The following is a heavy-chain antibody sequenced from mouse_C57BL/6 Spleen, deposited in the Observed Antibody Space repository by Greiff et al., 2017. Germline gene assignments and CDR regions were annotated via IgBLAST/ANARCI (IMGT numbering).Heavy chain of an antibody. D-gene: IGHD1-1*01. Sequence: VKLMESGAELVKPGASVKISCKASGYAFSSYWMNWVKQRPGKGLEWIGQIYPGDGDTNYNGKFKGKATLTADKSSSTAYMQLSSLTSEDSAVYFCARSKAYYYGSSYGYFDVWGTGTTVTVSS. CDR1: GYAFSSYW. CDR2: IYPGDGDT. J-gene: IGHJ1*03. V-gene: IGHV1-80*01. CDR3: ARSKAYYYGSSYGYFDV.